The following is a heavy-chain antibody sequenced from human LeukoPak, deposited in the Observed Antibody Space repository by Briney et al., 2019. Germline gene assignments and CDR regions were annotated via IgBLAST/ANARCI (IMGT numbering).Heavy chain of an antibody. CDR3: ARECIAVAGTIVVESWFDP. CDR1: GYTFTSYY. V-gene: IGHV1-46*01. D-gene: IGHD6-19*01. J-gene: IGHJ5*02. CDR2: INPSGGST. Sequence: GASVKVSCTASGYTFTSYYMHWVRQAPGQGLEWMGIINPSGGSTSYAQKFQGRVTMTRDTSTSTVYMELSSLRSEDTAVYYCARECIAVAGTIVVESWFDPWGQGTLVTVSS.